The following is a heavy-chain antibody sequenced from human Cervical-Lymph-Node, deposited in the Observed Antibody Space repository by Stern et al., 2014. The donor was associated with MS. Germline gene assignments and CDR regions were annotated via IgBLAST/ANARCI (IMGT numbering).Heavy chain of an antibody. CDR2: LDWDDDK. V-gene: IGHV2-70*12. D-gene: IGHD4-11*01. Sequence: QITLKESGPTLAKPTQTLTLTCTFSGLSLSSSGMSVSWIRQPPGKALEWLALLDWDDDKYYTTSLKTRLTISKDTSKNQVVLTMTNMDPVDTATYYCARLQGHWYFDVWGRGTLVTVSS. CDR1: GLSLSSSGMS. CDR3: ARLQGHWYFDV. J-gene: IGHJ2*01.